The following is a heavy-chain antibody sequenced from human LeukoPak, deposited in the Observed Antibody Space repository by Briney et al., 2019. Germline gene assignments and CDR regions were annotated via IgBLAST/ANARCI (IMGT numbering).Heavy chain of an antibody. D-gene: IGHD4-23*01. CDR3: ARSAVATAAGLDY. CDR2: ISYSGFT. Sequence: SETLSLTCTISGGSISNYYGSWIRQPPGKGLERIGYISYSGFTKYNPSLQSRVTISVDTSKNQFSLKLSSVTAADTAMYYCARSAVATAAGLDYWGQGTLVTVSS. V-gene: IGHV4-59*01. CDR1: GGSISNYY. J-gene: IGHJ4*02.